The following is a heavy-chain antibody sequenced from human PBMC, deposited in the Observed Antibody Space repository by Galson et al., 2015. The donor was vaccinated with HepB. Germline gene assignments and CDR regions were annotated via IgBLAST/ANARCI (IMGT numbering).Heavy chain of an antibody. CDR1: GGSISSNY. Sequence: ETLSLTCTVSGGSISSNYWSWIRQSPGRGLEWIGYISDSGNTNYHPSLKSRVTISLDTSKNQFSLRLNSVTAADTAVYYCARQSREYSSGWYLGSFNYMDVWGKGSTVTVSS. CDR3: ARQSREYSSGWYLGSFNYMDV. J-gene: IGHJ6*03. CDR2: ISDSGNT. V-gene: IGHV4-59*01. D-gene: IGHD6-19*01.